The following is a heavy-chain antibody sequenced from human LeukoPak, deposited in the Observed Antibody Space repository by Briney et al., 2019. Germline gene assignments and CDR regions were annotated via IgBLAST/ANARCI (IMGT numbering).Heavy chain of an antibody. CDR1: GFTFSIYA. J-gene: IGHJ3*02. D-gene: IGHD4-23*01. V-gene: IGHV3-64D*09. CDR3: VKVLTTLVMFDAFDI. Sequence: GGSLRLSCSAAGFTFSIYAMHWVRQAPGKGLEYVSAISSNGGSTDYADSVKGRFTISRDNSKNTLCLQMSSLRAEDTAVYYCVKVLTTLVMFDAFDIWGQGTMVTVSS. CDR2: ISSNGGST.